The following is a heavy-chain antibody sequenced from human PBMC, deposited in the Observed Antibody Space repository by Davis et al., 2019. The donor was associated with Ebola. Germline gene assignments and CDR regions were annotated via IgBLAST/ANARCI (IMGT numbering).Heavy chain of an antibody. V-gene: IGHV4-61*01. D-gene: IGHD2-21*02. Sequence: SETLSLTCTVSGGSIISSSSYWTWIRQPPGKGLEWIGYIYYSGSTNYNPSLKSRVTISVDTSKNQISLKLSSVTAADTAVYYCAREVTAFDYWGQGTLVTVSS. CDR2: IYYSGST. J-gene: IGHJ4*02. CDR1: GGSIISSSSY. CDR3: AREVTAFDY.